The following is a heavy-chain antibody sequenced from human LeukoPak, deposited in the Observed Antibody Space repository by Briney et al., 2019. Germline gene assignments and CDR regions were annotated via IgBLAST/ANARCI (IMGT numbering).Heavy chain of an antibody. CDR1: GGSFSGYY. CDR2: INHSGNS. V-gene: IGHV4-34*01. Sequence: PSETLSLTCSVYGGSFSGYYWRWIRQPPGKGLEWIGEINHSGNSNYNPSLKSRVTISVDTSKGQFSLKLNSVTAADTGVYYCARGLTHWGQGTLVTVSS. CDR3: ARGLTH. J-gene: IGHJ4*02.